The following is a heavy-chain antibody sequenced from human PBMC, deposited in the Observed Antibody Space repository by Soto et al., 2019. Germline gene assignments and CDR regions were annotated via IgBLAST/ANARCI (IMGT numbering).Heavy chain of an antibody. CDR2: ISGSGGST. CDR3: VKDSRIAVATYDY. V-gene: IGHV3-23*01. J-gene: IGHJ4*02. CDR1: GFTFSSYA. Sequence: GGSLRLSCAASGFTFSSYAMSWVRQAPGKGLEWVSAISGSGGSTYYADSVKGRFTISRDNSKNTLYLQMNSLRAEDTAVYYCVKDSRIAVATYDYWGQGTLVTVSS. D-gene: IGHD6-19*01.